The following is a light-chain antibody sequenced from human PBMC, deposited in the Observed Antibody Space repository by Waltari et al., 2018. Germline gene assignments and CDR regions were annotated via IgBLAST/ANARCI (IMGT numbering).Light chain of an antibody. CDR3: QHYVRLPAT. J-gene: IGKJ1*01. CDR2: DAS. Sequence: EIVLTQSPGTLSLSLGERATLSCRASQSVSRALAGYQQKPGQAPRLLIYDASTRAPGIPDRFSGSGSGTDFSLTISRLEPDDFAVYYCQHYVRLPATFGQGTTVEI. V-gene: IGKV3-20*01. CDR1: QSVSRA.